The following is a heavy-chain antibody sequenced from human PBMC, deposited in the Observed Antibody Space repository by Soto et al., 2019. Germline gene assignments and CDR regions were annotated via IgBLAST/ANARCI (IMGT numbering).Heavy chain of an antibody. CDR3: ARDLLGCGYTYGDV. CDR2: IIPIDATV. V-gene: IGHV1-69*12. Sequence: QVQLVQSGAEVKKPGSSVKVSCKASGGTFSHYALISWVRQAPGQGLEWMGGIIPIDATVNYAQKFQGRITITADESTTTAYMDLGSLRSDDTAVYYCARDLLGCGYTYGDVWGQGTTVTVSS. D-gene: IGHD6-25*01. J-gene: IGHJ6*01. CDR1: GGTFSHYA.